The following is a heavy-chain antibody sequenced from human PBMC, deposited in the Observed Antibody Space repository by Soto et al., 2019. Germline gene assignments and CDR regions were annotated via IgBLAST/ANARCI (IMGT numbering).Heavy chain of an antibody. CDR1: GFTFSSYS. CDR3: ARDQVLWFVTSMDV. V-gene: IGHV3-21*01. CDR2: ISSSSSYI. D-gene: IGHD3-10*01. J-gene: IGHJ6*02. Sequence: GGSLRLSCAASGFTFSSYSMNWVRQAPGKGLEWVSSISSSSSYIYYADSVKGRFTISRDNAKNSLYLQMNSLRAEDTAVYYFARDQVLWFVTSMDVCGPGTTFTVS.